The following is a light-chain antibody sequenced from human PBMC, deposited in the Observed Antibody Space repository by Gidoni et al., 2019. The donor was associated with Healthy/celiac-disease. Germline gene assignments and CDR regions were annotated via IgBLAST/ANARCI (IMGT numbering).Light chain of an antibody. Sequence: QSALTQPASVSGSPGPSITISCTGTSSDVGGYNYVSWYQQHPGKAPKLMIYDVSNRPSGVSKRFSGSKSGNTASLTISGLQAEDEADYYCSSYTSSSTLVVFGGGTKLTVL. CDR3: SSYTSSSTLVV. CDR1: SSDVGGYNY. CDR2: DVS. J-gene: IGLJ2*01. V-gene: IGLV2-14*01.